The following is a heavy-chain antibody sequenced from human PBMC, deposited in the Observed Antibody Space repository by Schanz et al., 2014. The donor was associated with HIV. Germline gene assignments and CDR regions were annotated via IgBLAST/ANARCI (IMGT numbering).Heavy chain of an antibody. CDR1: GFTFSSYG. Sequence: EVQLLESGGGLVQPGGSLRLSCAASGFTFSSYGLTWVRQAPGKGLEWVSAISGTSSNTYYADSVKGRFTISRDNSKNTLYLQMKSLRAEDTAIYYCAKGDYDSSGYLLFDYWGQGTLVTVSS. D-gene: IGHD3-22*01. V-gene: IGHV3-23*01. CDR2: ISGTSSNT. J-gene: IGHJ4*02. CDR3: AKGDYDSSGYLLFDY.